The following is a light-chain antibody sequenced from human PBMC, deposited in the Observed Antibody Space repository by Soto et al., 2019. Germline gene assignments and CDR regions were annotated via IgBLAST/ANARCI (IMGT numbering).Light chain of an antibody. V-gene: IGKV3-15*01. CDR1: QSVSRT. Sequence: EIVMTQSPATLSVSPGERVTLSCRASQSVSRTLAWYQQKPGQAPRLLIYGASTRATGIPARFTGSGSGTEFTLTISSLQSEDVALYYCQQYDNWPMYTFGQGTKVDIK. CDR2: GAS. J-gene: IGKJ2*01. CDR3: QQYDNWPMYT.